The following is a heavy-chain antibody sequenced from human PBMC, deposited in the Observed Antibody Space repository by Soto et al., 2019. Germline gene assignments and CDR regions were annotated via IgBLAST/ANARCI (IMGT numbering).Heavy chain of an antibody. CDR2: IYHGGTT. CDR3: ARVQVMVGAGSTVDY. D-gene: IGHD1-26*01. J-gene: IGHJ4*01. V-gene: IGHV4-38-2*02. CDR1: GSSITDLCY. Sequence: SQTLSLPSTVSGSSITDLCYWACLRQTPGKGPEWIASIYHGGTTFYNPSLKSRISISVDTSNNQFSLNLRSVTAEDTAVYYCARVQVMVGAGSTVDYWGHVSLVTLSS.